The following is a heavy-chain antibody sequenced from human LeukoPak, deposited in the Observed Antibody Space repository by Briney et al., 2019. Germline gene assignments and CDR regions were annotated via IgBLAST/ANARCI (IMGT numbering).Heavy chain of an antibody. CDR2: IKQDGSEK. Sequence: GGSLRLSCAASGFTFSSYWMSRVRQAPGKGLEWVANIKQDGSEKYYVDSVKGRFTISRDNAKNSLYLQMNSLRAEDTAVYYCARHPSGRGYCSSTSCYGGRLWVRYFQHWGQGTLVTVSS. CDR3: ARHPSGRGYCSSTSCYGGRLWVRYFQH. J-gene: IGHJ1*01. V-gene: IGHV3-7*03. CDR1: GFTFSSYW. D-gene: IGHD2-2*01.